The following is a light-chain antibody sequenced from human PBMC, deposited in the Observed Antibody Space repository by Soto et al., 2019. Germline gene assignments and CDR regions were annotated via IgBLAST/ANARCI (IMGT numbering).Light chain of an antibody. CDR1: QNISIY. CDR3: QQRNNWPPEIT. J-gene: IGKJ5*01. CDR2: YAS. V-gene: IGKV3-11*01. Sequence: EIVLTQSPATLSLSPGERATLSFMASQNISIYLAWYQQKPGQAPRLLIYYASNRATGIPARFSGSGSGTDFTLTISNLEPEDFAVYYCQQRNNWPPEITFGQGTRLEIK.